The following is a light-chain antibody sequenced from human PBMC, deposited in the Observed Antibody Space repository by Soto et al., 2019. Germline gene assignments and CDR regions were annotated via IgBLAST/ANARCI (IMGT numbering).Light chain of an antibody. CDR3: QQFCRPRT. V-gene: IGKV4-1*01. CDR2: WAS. CDR1: QSVLYSSNNKNY. Sequence: DIVMTQSPDSLAVSLGERATINCKSSQSVLYSSNNKNYLAWYQQKPGQPPKLLIYWASTRESGVPDRFSGSGSGTDFILTISSLHAEDVAVYYCQQFCRPRTFGQGTKVEIK. J-gene: IGKJ1*01.